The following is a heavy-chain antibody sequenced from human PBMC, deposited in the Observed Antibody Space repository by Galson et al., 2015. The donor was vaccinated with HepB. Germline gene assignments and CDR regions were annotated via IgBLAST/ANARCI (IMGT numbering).Heavy chain of an antibody. CDR1: GFTFNIHA. Sequence: SLRLSCAASGFTFNIHAMHWVRQAPGKGPEWVAIIWYDGSRMYYRDSVKSRFIISRDNAKNTLYLQMNSLRAEDTAVYYCARGSGYNYDHPFDYWGQGALVTVSS. V-gene: IGHV3-33*01. D-gene: IGHD5-18*01. CDR3: ARGSGYNYDHPFDY. CDR2: IWYDGSRM. J-gene: IGHJ4*02.